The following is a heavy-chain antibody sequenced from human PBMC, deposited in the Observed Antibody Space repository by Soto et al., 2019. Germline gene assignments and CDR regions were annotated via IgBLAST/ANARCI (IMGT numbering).Heavy chain of an antibody. V-gene: IGHV3-23*01. CDR2: ISGSGGST. D-gene: IGHD2-15*01. CDR1: GFTFSSYA. Sequence: VQLLESGGGLVQPGGSLRLSCAASGFTFSSYAMSWVRQAPGKGLEWVSAISGSGGSTYYADSVKGRFTISRDNSKNTLYLQMNSLRAEDTAVYYCAKFPTYLVVVVAATPRYFQHWGQGTLVTVSS. CDR3: AKFPTYLVVVVAATPRYFQH. J-gene: IGHJ1*01.